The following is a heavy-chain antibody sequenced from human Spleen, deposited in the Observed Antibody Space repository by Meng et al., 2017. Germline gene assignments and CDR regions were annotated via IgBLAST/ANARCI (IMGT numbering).Heavy chain of an antibody. V-gene: IGHV7-4-1*02. CDR2: INTNTGNP. D-gene: IGHD4-17*01. J-gene: IGHJ6*02. CDR1: GYTFTSSA. Sequence: ASAKVSCKASGYTFTSSAMNWVRQAPGQGLEWMGWINTNTGNPTYAKGFTGRIVFSLDTSVSTAYLQITSLKAEDTAVDYLARGYILGPYYGDYGRFVVGMDIWGQGTTVTVSS. CDR3: ARGYILGPYYGDYGRFVVGMDI.